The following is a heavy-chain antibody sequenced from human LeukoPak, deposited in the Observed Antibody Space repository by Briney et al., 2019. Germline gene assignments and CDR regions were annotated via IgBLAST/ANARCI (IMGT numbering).Heavy chain of an antibody. CDR2: IYYSGST. J-gene: IGHJ4*02. CDR1: GGSISSSSYY. V-gene: IGHV4-39*07. Sequence: SETLSLTCTVSGGSISSSSYYWGWIRQPPGKGLEWIGSIYYSGSTYYNPSLKSRVTISVDTSKNQFSLKLSSVTAADTAVYCCANIVGGAYFDYWGQGTLVTVSS. CDR3: ANIVGGAYFDY. D-gene: IGHD1-26*01.